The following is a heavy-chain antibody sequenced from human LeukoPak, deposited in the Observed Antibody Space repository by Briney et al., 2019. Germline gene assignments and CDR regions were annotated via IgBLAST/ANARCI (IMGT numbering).Heavy chain of an antibody. Sequence: GGSLRLSCAASGFTFSSYAMSWVRQAPGKGLEWVSAISGSGGSTYYADSVKGGFTISRDNSKNTLYLQMNSLRAEDTAVYYCAKDLGRIQTYGMDVWGQGTTVTVSS. V-gene: IGHV3-23*01. CDR3: AKDLGRIQTYGMDV. J-gene: IGHJ6*02. CDR2: ISGSGGST. CDR1: GFTFSSYA.